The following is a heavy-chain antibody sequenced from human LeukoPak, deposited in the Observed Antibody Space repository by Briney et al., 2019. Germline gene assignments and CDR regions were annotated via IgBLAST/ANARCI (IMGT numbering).Heavy chain of an antibody. V-gene: IGHV4-34*01. CDR1: SGSFSGYY. CDR2: ISHSGST. CDR3: ARGVRGSGWYGSLFGY. Sequence: SETLSLTCAVYSGSFSGYYWSWIRQPPGKGLEWIGEISHSGSTNYNPSLKSRVTITLDTSKNQFSLKLSSVTAADTAVYYCARGVRGSGWYGSLFGYWGQGTLVTVSS. J-gene: IGHJ4*02. D-gene: IGHD6-19*01.